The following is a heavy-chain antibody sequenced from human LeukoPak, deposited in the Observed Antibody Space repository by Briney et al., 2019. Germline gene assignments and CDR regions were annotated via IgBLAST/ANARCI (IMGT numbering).Heavy chain of an antibody. D-gene: IGHD6-13*01. CDR1: GFTFSSYA. J-gene: IGHJ3*02. V-gene: IGHV3-30-3*01. CDR2: ISYDGSNK. CDR3: AREFRAAVGAFDI. Sequence: GGSLRLSCAASGFTFSSYAMHWVRQAPGKGLEWVAVISYDGSNKYYADSVKGRFTISRDNSKNTLYLQMNSLRAEDTAVYYCAREFRAAVGAFDIWGQGTMVTVSS.